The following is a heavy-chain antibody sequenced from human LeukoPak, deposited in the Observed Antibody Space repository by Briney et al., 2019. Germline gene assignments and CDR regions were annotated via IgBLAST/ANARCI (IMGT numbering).Heavy chain of an antibody. J-gene: IGHJ4*02. V-gene: IGHV3-30-3*01. CDR2: ISYDGSDK. Sequence: PGGSLRLSCAASGFTVSSRYMSWVRQAPGKGLEWVAIISYDGSDKYYADSVKGRFSISRDQSKNTLYLQMNSLRPEDTAVYYCARELSGWYFDSWGQGTLVTVSS. CDR3: ARELSGWYFDS. CDR1: GFTVSSRY. D-gene: IGHD6-19*01.